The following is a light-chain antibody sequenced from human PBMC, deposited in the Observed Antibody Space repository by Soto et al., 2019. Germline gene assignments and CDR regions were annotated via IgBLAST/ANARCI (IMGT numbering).Light chain of an antibody. J-gene: IGLJ1*01. CDR3: QVWESSSDHYV. Sequence: SYELTQPPSVSVAPGQTARITCGGTNIGSKSVHWYQQKPGQAPVLVVYDDSDRPSGIPERFSGSNSGNTATLTISRVEAGDEADYYCQVWESSSDHYVFGTGTKVTVL. V-gene: IGLV3-21*02. CDR1: NIGSKS. CDR2: DDS.